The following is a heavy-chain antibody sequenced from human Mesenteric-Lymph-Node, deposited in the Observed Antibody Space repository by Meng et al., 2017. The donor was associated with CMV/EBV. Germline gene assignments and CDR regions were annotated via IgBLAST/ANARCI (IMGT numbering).Heavy chain of an antibody. J-gene: IGHJ4*02. V-gene: IGHV3-15*01. CDR3: TTDYDDFWNFDY. CDR2: IKSKPDGGTT. Sequence: ACGVTFHDDCVGWLRQAPGKGLKCVGRIKSKPDGGTTDYAAPVKGRFTISRDDSKNTLYLQMNSLKTEDTAVYYCTTDYDDFWNFDYWGQGTLVTVSS. CDR1: GVTFHDDC. D-gene: IGHD3-3*01.